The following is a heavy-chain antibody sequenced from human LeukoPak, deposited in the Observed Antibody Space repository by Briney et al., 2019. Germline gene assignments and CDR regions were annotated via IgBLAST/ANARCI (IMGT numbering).Heavy chain of an antibody. CDR1: GFTFSSYS. CDR3: ARGGEGIYSSSHGHWFDP. D-gene: IGHD6-13*01. CDR2: ISSSSSYI. Sequence: GGSLRLSCAASGFTFSSYSMNWVRQAPGKGLEWVSSISSSSSYIYYADSVKGRFTISRDNAKNSLYLQMNSLRAEDTAVYYCARGGEGIYSSSHGHWFDPWGQGTLVTVSS. V-gene: IGHV3-21*01. J-gene: IGHJ5*02.